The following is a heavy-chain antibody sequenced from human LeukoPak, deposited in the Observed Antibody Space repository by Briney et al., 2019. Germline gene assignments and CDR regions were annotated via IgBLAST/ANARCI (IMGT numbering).Heavy chain of an antibody. Sequence: TGGSLRLSCAASGFTFGSYSMNWVRQAPGKGLEWVSSISSSSSYIYYADSVKGRFTISRDNAKNSLYLQMNSLRAEDTAVYYCARARDYYDSSGYYLYGMDVWGQGTTVTVSS. CDR1: GFTFGSYS. CDR3: ARARDYYDSSGYYLYGMDV. CDR2: ISSSSSYI. D-gene: IGHD3-22*01. V-gene: IGHV3-21*01. J-gene: IGHJ6*02.